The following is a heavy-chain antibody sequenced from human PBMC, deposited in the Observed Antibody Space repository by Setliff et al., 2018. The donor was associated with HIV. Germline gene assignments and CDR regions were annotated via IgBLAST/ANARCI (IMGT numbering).Heavy chain of an antibody. J-gene: IGHJ4*01. CDR3: ARGLRYFDWLSPTYFDY. D-gene: IGHD3-9*01. CDR1: GFSLSNTRMG. CDR2: IFSNDEK. V-gene: IGHV2-26*01. Sequence: SGPTLVNLTETLTLTCTVSGFSLSNTRMGVSWIRQPPGKALEWLAHIFSNDEKSYSISLKSRLTISKDTSKSQVVLTMTNMDPVDTATYYCARGLRYFDWLSPTYFDYWGHGTLVTVSS.